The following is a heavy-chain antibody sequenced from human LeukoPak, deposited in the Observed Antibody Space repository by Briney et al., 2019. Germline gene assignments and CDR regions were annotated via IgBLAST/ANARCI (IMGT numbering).Heavy chain of an antibody. Sequence: PSETLSLTCAVSGGSINSHYWGWIRQPPGKGLQWIGDIYSTGKNSYNPSLKSRVTISLDTSKSHLSLNLTSVPAADTAIYYCVRRDTGWNYFDYWGQGILVTVSS. CDR1: GGSINSHY. J-gene: IGHJ4*02. D-gene: IGHD6-19*01. CDR2: IYSTGKN. CDR3: VRRDTGWNYFDY. V-gene: IGHV4-4*08.